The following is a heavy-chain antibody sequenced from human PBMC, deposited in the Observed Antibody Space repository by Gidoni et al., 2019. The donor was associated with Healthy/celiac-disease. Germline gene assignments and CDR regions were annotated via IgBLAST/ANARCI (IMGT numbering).Heavy chain of an antibody. V-gene: IGHV3-30-3*01. J-gene: IGHJ3*02. Sequence: QVQLVESGGGVVQPGRSLRLYCAASGFTVSSYARHWVRQAPGKGLEGVAVISYDGSNKYYADSVKGRFTISRDNSKNTLYLQMNSLRAEDTAVYYCARDSDDAFDIWGQGTMVTVSS. CDR3: ARDSDDAFDI. CDR2: ISYDGSNK. CDR1: GFTVSSYA.